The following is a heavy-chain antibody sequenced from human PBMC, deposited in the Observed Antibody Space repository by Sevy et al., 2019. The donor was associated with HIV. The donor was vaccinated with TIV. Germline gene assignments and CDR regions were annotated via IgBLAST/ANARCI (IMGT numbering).Heavy chain of an antibody. CDR1: GGSISSYY. Sequence: SETLSLTCTVSGGSISSYYWSWIRQPAGKGLEWIGRIYTSGSTKYNPSLKSRVTMSVDTSKNQFSLKLSSVTAADTAVYYCARDGYGSGFGGLWYWGQGTLVTVSS. D-gene: IGHD3-10*01. J-gene: IGHJ4*02. CDR2: IYTSGST. V-gene: IGHV4-4*07. CDR3: ARDGYGSGFGGLWY.